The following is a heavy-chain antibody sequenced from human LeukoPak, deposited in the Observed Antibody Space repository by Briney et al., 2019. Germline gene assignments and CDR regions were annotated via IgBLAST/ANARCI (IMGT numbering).Heavy chain of an antibody. J-gene: IGHJ4*02. Sequence: ASVKVSCKTSGYTFTSYAMNWVRQAPGQGLEWMGWINTNTGNPTYAQGFIRRFVFSLDTSASTAYLQISSLKAEDTAVYYCAFISSGWSILFWGQGTLVTVSS. CDR1: GYTFTSYA. D-gene: IGHD6-19*01. CDR3: AFISSGWSILF. V-gene: IGHV7-4-1*02. CDR2: INTNTGNP.